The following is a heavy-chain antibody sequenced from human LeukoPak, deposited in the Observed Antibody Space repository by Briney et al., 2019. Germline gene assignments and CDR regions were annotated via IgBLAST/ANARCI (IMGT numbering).Heavy chain of an antibody. CDR1: GFTFSSYA. CDR2: ISYDGSNK. J-gene: IGHJ4*02. V-gene: IGHV3-30-3*01. Sequence: GRSLRLSCAASGFTFSSYAMHWVRQAPGKGLEWVAVISYDGSNKYYADSVKGQFTISRDNSKNTLYLQMSSLRAEDTAVYYCASDVDTAMEDDYWGQGTLVTVSS. CDR3: ASDVDTAMEDDY. D-gene: IGHD5-18*01.